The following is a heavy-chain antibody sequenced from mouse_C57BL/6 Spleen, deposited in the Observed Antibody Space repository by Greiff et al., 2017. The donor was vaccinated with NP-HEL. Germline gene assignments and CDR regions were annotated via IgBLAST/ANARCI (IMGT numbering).Heavy chain of an antibody. CDR2: INPGSGGT. CDR1: GYAFTNYL. V-gene: IGHV1-54*01. Sequence: QVQLQQSGAELVRPGTSVKVSCKASGYAFTNYLIEWVKQRPGQGLEWIGVINPGSGGTNYNEKFKGKATLTADNSSSTAYMQLSSLTSEDSAVYFCARSRAGAMDYWGQGTSVTVSS. J-gene: IGHJ4*01. CDR3: ARSRAGAMDY. D-gene: IGHD4-1*01.